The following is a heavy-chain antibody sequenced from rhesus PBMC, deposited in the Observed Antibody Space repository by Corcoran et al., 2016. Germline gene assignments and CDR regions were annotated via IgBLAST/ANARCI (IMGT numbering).Heavy chain of an antibody. CDR1: GVSISTSGMG. CDR3: ARRGGVYTATVRSFDY. CDR2: INWDEGK. Sequence: QVTWKESGPALVKPTQTLTLPCTCSGVSISTSGMGVDGSRKHTGKRREWLALINWDEGKDYSTSLKSMLTISKDTSKNQVVLTMTNMDPVDTATYYCARRGGVYTATVRSFDYWGQGVLVTVSS. D-gene: IGHD5-12*01. V-gene: IGHV2-174*01. J-gene: IGHJ4*01.